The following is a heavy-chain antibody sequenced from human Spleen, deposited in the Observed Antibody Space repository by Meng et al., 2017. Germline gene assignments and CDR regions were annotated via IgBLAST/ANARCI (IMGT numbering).Heavy chain of an antibody. D-gene: IGHD3-16*01. CDR3: AGGLWGTVDV. Sequence: SETLSLTCTVYGVSIKSFYWSWIRQSPGKGLQWLGLIYHSGATNYNPSLKSRVDMPVDPSKNQLSRTLTSVTAADTAVYYFAGGLWGTVDVWGHGTAVTVSS. CDR2: IYHSGAT. CDR1: GVSIKSFY. V-gene: IGHV4-59*01. J-gene: IGHJ6*02.